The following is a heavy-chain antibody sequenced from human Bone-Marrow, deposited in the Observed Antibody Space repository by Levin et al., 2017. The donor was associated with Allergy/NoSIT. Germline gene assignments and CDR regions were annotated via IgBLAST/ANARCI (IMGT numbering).Heavy chain of an antibody. V-gene: IGHV3-66*01. CDR2: IYSGGTT. CDR1: GLSVSSNY. J-gene: IGHJ4*02. CDR3: ARDRYCTDASCYTDS. Sequence: GGSLRLSCAASGLSVSSNYMSWVRQAPGKGLEWVSIIYSGGTTYYADSVKGRFTISRDNSKNALYLQMNSLRAEDTAVYYCARDRYCTDASCYTDSWGQGTLVTVSS. D-gene: IGHD2-8*01.